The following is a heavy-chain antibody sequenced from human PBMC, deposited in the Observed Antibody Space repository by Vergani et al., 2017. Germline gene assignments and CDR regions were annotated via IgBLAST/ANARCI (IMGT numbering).Heavy chain of an antibody. CDR2: INPGGTTM. Sequence: QMQLVESGGGLVKPGGSLRLSCAASGFTFSDSYMSWIRQVPGKGLEWVSYINPGGTTMYYADSVKGRFTISRDNAKNSLYLQMNSLRVEDTAVYYCARRPYQMLDLTFDPWGQGTLVTVAS. D-gene: IGHD2-2*01. V-gene: IGHV3-11*01. CDR1: GFTFSDSY. CDR3: ARRPYQMLDLTFDP. J-gene: IGHJ5*02.